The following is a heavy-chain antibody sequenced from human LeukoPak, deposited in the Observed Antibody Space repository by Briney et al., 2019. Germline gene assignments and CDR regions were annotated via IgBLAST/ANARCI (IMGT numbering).Heavy chain of an antibody. Sequence: ASVKVSCKASGGTFSSYAISWVRQAPGQGLEWRGGIIPIFGTANYAQKFQGRVTITTDESTSTAYMELSSLRSEDTAVYYCAAYDIVVVPAAYYFDYWGQGTLVTVSS. D-gene: IGHD2-2*01. V-gene: IGHV1-69*05. J-gene: IGHJ4*02. CDR3: AAYDIVVVPAAYYFDY. CDR1: GGTFSSYA. CDR2: IIPIFGTA.